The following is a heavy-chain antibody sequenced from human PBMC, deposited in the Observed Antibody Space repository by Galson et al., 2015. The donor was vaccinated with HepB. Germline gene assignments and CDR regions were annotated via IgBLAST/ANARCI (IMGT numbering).Heavy chain of an antibody. CDR1: GGSISSSIW. D-gene: IGHD6-19*01. Sequence: ETLSLTCAVSGGSISSSIWWSWVRQPPGKGLEWIGEIYHSGSTNYNPSLKSRVTISVDKSKNQFSLKLSSVTAADTAVYYCARDRPPWLPDGQYDAFDTWGQGTMVTVSS. CDR3: ARDRPPWLPDGQYDAFDT. J-gene: IGHJ3*02. V-gene: IGHV4-4*02. CDR2: IYHSGST.